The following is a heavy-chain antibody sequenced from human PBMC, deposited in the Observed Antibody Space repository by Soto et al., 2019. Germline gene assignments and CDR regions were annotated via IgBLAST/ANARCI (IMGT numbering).Heavy chain of an antibody. J-gene: IGHJ6*04. Sequence: SETLSLTCTVSGGSISSSSYYWGWIRQPPGKGLEWIGSIYYSGSTYYNLSLKSRVTISVDTSKSQFSLKLSSVTAADTAVYFCARHPVYCSRGSCNGLYTLDVWGEGTTFTVSS. D-gene: IGHD2-15*01. CDR1: GGSISSSSYY. V-gene: IGHV4-39*01. CDR2: IYYSGST. CDR3: ARHPVYCSRGSCNGLYTLDV.